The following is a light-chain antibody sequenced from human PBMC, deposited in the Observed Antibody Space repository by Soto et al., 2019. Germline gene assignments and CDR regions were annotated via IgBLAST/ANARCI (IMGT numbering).Light chain of an antibody. CDR3: QQVGT. V-gene: IGKV3-11*01. J-gene: IGKJ5*01. CDR2: DAS. Sequence: EIVLTQSPATLSLSPGERATVSCRASQSVSNYLGWYQQKPGQALRLLIYDASNRATAIPARFSGSGSGTDCTLTINSLEPEGFAVYYCQQVGTFGRGARLEMK. CDR1: QSVSNY.